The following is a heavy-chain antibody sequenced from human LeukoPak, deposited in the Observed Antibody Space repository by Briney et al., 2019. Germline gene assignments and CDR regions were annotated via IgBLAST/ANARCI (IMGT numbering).Heavy chain of an antibody. CDR2: ITSSSSTK. V-gene: IGHV3-48*04. CDR3: AKEGDIYYDSSGYFDY. Sequence: GGSLRLSCAASGFTFSSYSMNWVRQAPGKGLEWISYITSSSSTKYYADSVKGRFTISRDNSKNSLYLQMNSLRTEDTALYYCAKEGDIYYDSSGYFDYWGQGTLVTVSS. D-gene: IGHD3-22*01. CDR1: GFTFSSYS. J-gene: IGHJ4*02.